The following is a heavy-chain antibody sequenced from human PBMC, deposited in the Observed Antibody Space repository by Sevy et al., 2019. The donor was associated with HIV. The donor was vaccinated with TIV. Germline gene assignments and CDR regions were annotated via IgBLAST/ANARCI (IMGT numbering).Heavy chain of an antibody. Sequence: GGSLRLSCAASGFTFRNSGMHWVRQAPGMGLEWVAVISYDENTKYYADSVKGRFTISRDNSRNTLYLQMDSLRAEDTAVYFCAKRHSSGWYYFDNWGQGTLVTVSS. CDR1: GFTFRNSG. V-gene: IGHV3-30*18. J-gene: IGHJ4*02. CDR3: AKRHSSGWYYFDN. D-gene: IGHD6-19*01. CDR2: ISYDENTK.